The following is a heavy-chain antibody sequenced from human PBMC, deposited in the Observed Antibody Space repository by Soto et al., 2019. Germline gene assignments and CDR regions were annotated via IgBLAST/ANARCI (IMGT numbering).Heavy chain of an antibody. CDR2: IYYSGST. CDR1: GGSISSYY. D-gene: IGHD2-2*01. J-gene: IGHJ4*02. CDR3: ARQVEMASRIDY. Sequence: AETLSLTCTVSGGSISSYYWSWIRQPPGKGLEWIGYIYYSGSTNYNPSLKSRVTISVDTSKNQFSLKLSSVTAADTAVYYCARQVEMASRIDYWGQGTLVTVSS. V-gene: IGHV4-59*01.